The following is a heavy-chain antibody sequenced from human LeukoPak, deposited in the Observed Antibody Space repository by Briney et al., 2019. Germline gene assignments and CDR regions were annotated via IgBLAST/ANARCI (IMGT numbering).Heavy chain of an antibody. CDR3: AREQQLVAGWHMDV. CDR1: GYTFTGYY. CDR2: INPNSGGT. D-gene: IGHD6-13*01. V-gene: IGHV1-2*02. Sequence: ASVKVSCKASGYTFTGYYMHWVRQAPGQGLEWMGWINPNSGGTNYAQKFQGRVTMTRDTSISTAYMELSRLRSDDTAVYYCAREQQLVAGWHMDVWGQGTTVAVSS. J-gene: IGHJ6*02.